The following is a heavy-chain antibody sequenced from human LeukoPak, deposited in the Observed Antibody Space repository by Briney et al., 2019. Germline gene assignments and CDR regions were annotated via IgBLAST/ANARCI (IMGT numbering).Heavy chain of an antibody. J-gene: IGHJ4*02. V-gene: IGHV1-2*02. CDR1: GYTFTGYY. CDR3: ARDAPGARITMVRGVNPAY. CDR2: INPNSGGT. Sequence: ASVKVSCKASGYTFTGYYMHWVRQAPGQGLEGMGWINPNSGGTNYAQKFQGRVTMTRDTSISTAYMELSRLRSDDTAVYYCARDAPGARITMVRGVNPAYWGQGTLVTVSS. D-gene: IGHD3-10*01.